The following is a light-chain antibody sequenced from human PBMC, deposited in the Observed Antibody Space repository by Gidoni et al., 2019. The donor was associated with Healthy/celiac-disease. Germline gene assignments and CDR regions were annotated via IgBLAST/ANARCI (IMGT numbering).Light chain of an antibody. V-gene: IGKV3-15*01. CDR3: QLYNYWPPWT. CDR2: GPS. J-gene: IGKJ1*01. CDR1: QSVSSN. Sequence: EIVMTQSPATLSVSPGERDTVACRARQSVSSNLAWYQQKPGQAPRLLIYGPSTRATGIPARFSGSGSGTEFTLTISSLQSEDFAVYYCQLYNYWPPWTFGQGTKVEIK.